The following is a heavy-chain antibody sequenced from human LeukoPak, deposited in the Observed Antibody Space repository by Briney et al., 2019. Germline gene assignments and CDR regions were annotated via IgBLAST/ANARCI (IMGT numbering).Heavy chain of an antibody. V-gene: IGHV3-7*01. Sequence: GGSLRLSCAGSGFTFSDHWMSWVRQAPGKGLEWVANIKQDGSEKYYVDSVKGRFTISRDNTKNSLFLQMNSLRAEDTAVYYCARDGEYYYDSSGYYAIDYWGQGTLLTVPS. CDR3: ARDGEYYYDSSGYYAIDY. J-gene: IGHJ4*02. CDR1: GFTFSDHW. D-gene: IGHD3-22*01. CDR2: IKQDGSEK.